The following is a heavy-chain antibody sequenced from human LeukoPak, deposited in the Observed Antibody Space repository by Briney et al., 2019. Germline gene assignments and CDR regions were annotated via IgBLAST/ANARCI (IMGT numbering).Heavy chain of an antibody. CDR1: GGSISSYY. CDR2: IYYSGRT. J-gene: IGHJ4*02. CDR3: ARTTGYSSSWYGLFDY. V-gene: IGHV4-59*01. D-gene: IGHD6-13*01. Sequence: SETLSLTCTVPGGSISSYYWSWIRQPPGKGLEWIGYIYYSGRTNYNPSLKSRVTISVDTSKNQFSLMLSSVTAADTAVYYCARTTGYSSSWYGLFDYWGQGTLVTVSS.